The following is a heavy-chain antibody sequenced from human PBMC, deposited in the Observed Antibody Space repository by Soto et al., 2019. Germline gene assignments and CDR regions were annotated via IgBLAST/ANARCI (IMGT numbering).Heavy chain of an antibody. CDR1: GFSLSTSEVG. Sequence: QITLKESGPTLAKPTQTLTLTCTFSGFSLSTSEVGVGWIRQPPGKALEWLALIYWDDDKRYSPSLKSRLTITKDTSKNQVVLRMTNMDPVDTATYYCAHRFDWYYFDYWGQGTLVTVSS. CDR2: IYWDDDK. J-gene: IGHJ4*02. V-gene: IGHV2-5*02. CDR3: AHRFDWYYFDY. D-gene: IGHD3-9*01.